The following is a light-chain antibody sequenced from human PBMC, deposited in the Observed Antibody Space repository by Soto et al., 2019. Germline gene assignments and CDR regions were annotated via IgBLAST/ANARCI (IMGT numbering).Light chain of an antibody. CDR1: QGIRDH. Sequence: DIQMTQSPSSLSASVGDRVTITCRATQGIRDHLAWYQQKPGKVPDLLIYAASTLQTGVPSRFSGSRSGPDFTLTISSLQPEDFATYYCQQSYSSPPTFGQGTKVDIK. J-gene: IGKJ1*01. CDR2: AAS. V-gene: IGKV1-27*01. CDR3: QQSYSSPPT.